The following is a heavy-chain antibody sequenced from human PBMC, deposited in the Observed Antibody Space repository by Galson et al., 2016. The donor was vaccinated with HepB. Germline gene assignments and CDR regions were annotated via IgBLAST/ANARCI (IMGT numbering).Heavy chain of an antibody. CDR3: AKIAQGEYYDFLTGYYIQKYVYGWDV. J-gene: IGHJ6*02. CDR2: ITGSGGST. V-gene: IGHV3-23*01. CDR1: GVTFSNYA. D-gene: IGHD3-9*01. Sequence: SLRLSCAASGVTFSNYAMSWVRQAPGKGLEWVSAITGSGGSTYSADSVKGRFTISRDNSKNTLYLEMKSLRVEDTAVYYCAKIAQGEYYDFLTGYYIQKYVYGWDVWGQGTTVTVAS.